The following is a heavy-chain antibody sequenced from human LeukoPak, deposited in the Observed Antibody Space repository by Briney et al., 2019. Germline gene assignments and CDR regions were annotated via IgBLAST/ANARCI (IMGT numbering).Heavy chain of an antibody. CDR1: GGSIRRFY. CDR2: IYTSETS. J-gene: IGHJ5*02. CDR3: ARSLGYCSGTSCQRWFDP. D-gene: IGHD2-2*01. Sequence: TSETLSLTCTVSGGSIRRFYWSWLRQPAGKGLEWIGRIYTSETSGYNPSLKSRVTMSVDTSKNQFSLKLSSVTAADTAVYYCARSLGYCSGTSCQRWFDPRGQGTLVTVSS. V-gene: IGHV4-4*07.